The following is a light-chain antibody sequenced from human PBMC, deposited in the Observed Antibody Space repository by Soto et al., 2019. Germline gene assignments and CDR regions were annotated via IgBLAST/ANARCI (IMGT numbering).Light chain of an antibody. V-gene: IGKV1-39*01. CDR1: QSIRRF. CDR2: AAS. Sequence: DIQMTPSPSSLSASVGDRVTITCRASQSIRRFLNWYQQKPGKAPKLLIYAASSLESGVPSRFSGSGSGTGFTLTISSLQPEDFATYHCQQSYITPVTFGQGTRLEIK. J-gene: IGKJ5*01. CDR3: QQSYITPVT.